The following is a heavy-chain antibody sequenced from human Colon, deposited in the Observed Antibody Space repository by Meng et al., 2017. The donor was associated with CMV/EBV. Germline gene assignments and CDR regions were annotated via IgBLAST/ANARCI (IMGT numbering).Heavy chain of an antibody. J-gene: IGHJ4*02. V-gene: IGHV1-3*01. CDR2: INHANDNT. CDR3: ARDRLDRVCLHACWLVY. Sequence: TFPTSPIHWVRQATGQGLAWMGWINHANDNTKYSRDFQGRLTISGHTPASTVYMALYILGYDDAAVYFCARDRLDRVCLHACWLVYSGQGTLVTVSS. CDR1: TFPTSP. D-gene: IGHD3-16*01.